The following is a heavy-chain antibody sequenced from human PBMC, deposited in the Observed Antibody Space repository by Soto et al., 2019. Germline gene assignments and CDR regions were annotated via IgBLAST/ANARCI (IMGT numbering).Heavy chain of an antibody. CDR3: ANRNYGSEFDY. V-gene: IGHV3-23*01. J-gene: IGHJ4*02. CDR1: GFSFSSYG. D-gene: IGHD3-10*01. Sequence: GGSLRLSCAASGFSFSSYGMHWVRQAPGKGLEWVSVISGSGGSTYYADSVKGRFTISRDNSKNTLYLQMNSLRAEDTAVYYCANRNYGSEFDYWGQGTLVTVSS. CDR2: ISGSGGST.